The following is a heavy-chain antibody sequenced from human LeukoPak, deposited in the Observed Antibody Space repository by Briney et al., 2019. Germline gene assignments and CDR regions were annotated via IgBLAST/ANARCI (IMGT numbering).Heavy chain of an antibody. CDR3: ARDDCSSIGCYHNWFDP. J-gene: IGHJ5*02. CDR2: IKQDGSEK. CDR1: GFTFSSYW. Sequence: GGSLRLSCAASGFTFSSYWMSWVRQAPGKGLEWVANIKQDGSEKYYVDSVKGRFTISRDNAKNSLYLQMNSLRAEDTAVYHCARDDCSSIGCYHNWFDPWGQGTLVTVSS. D-gene: IGHD2-2*01. V-gene: IGHV3-7*01.